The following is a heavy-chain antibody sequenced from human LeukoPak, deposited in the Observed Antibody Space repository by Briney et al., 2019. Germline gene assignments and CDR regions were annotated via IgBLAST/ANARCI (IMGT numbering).Heavy chain of an antibody. J-gene: IGHJ4*02. Sequence: GGSLRLSCAASGFTLRYHAMTWVRQAPGKGLEWVSANSGSGGSTYYADSAKGRFTISRDNSENTLYLQMSGLRGEDTAISYCARESQRRRDGYNSVNWGLGFDYWGQGVLVTVSS. CDR1: GFTLRYHA. CDR3: ARESQRRRDGYNSVNWGLGFDY. D-gene: IGHD5-24*01. V-gene: IGHV3-23*01. CDR2: NSGSGGST.